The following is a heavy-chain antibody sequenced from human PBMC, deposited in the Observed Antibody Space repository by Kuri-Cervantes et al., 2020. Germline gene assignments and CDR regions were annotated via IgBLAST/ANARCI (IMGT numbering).Heavy chain of an antibody. J-gene: IGHJ6*02. V-gene: IGHV3-30*18. CDR1: GFTFSSYG. CDR2: ISYDGSNK. Sequence: GESLKISCAASGFTFSSYGMHWVRQAPGKGLEWVAVISYDGSNKYYADSVKGRFTISRDNSKNTLYLQMNSLRAEDTAVYYCAKEDTARGWPQKYYYYGMDVWGQGTTVTVSS. CDR3: AKEDTARGWPQKYYYYGMDV. D-gene: IGHD2-15*01.